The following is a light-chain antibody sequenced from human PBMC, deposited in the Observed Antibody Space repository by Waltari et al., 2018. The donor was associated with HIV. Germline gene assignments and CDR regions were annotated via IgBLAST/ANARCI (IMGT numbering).Light chain of an antibody. CDR3: SSYTSSTTWV. J-gene: IGLJ3*02. CDR2: EVS. Sequence: QSALTQPASVSGSPGQSITFSCTGGTSDLGAYNYVSWFQQHPGKAPKLLIYEVSNRPSGVSYRFSASKSGNTASLTISGLQAEDEADYYCSSYTSSTTWVFGGGTKLTVL. V-gene: IGLV2-14*03. CDR1: TSDLGAYNY.